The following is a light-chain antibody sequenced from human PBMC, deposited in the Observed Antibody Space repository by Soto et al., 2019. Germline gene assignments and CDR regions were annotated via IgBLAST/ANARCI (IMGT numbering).Light chain of an antibody. J-gene: IGKJ1*01. CDR2: GAS. CDR3: QQYGSSGT. Sequence: DIVLTQSPGTLSLSPGERATLSCRASQSVGNNYLAWYQQKPGQAPRLLIYGASNRATGIPDRFSGSGSGTDFTLTISRLEPEDFVVYYCQQYGSSGTFGQGTKVDIK. CDR1: QSVGNNY. V-gene: IGKV3-20*01.